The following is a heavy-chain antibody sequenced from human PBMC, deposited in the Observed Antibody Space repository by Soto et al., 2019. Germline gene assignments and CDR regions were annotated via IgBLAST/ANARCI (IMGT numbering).Heavy chain of an antibody. Sequence: SETLSVTSTVSGGSISGGGYYWSWIRQPPGKGLEWIGYTYDSGSTYYNPSLKSRISISVDTSKNQFSLRLTSVTAADTAVYYCAREISPLTTDWYFDLWGRGTLVTVSS. V-gene: IGHV4-30-4*01. CDR1: GGSISGGGYY. J-gene: IGHJ2*01. CDR2: TYDSGST. D-gene: IGHD4-17*01. CDR3: AREISPLTTDWYFDL.